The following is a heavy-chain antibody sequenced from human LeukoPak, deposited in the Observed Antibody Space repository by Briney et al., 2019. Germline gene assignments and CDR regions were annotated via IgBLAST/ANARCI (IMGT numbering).Heavy chain of an antibody. CDR1: GVSFSDYY. Sequence: PSETLSLTCAVYGVSFSDYYWNWIRQPPGKGLEWIGEIEHSGSTKYNPSLKSRVTISVDTSKNQFSLKLSSVTAADTAVYYCARTSGDWLSWAWIGVDVWGQGTTVTVSS. V-gene: IGHV4-34*01. CDR2: IEHSGST. J-gene: IGHJ6*02. CDR3: ARTSGDWLSWAWIGVDV. D-gene: IGHD3-9*01.